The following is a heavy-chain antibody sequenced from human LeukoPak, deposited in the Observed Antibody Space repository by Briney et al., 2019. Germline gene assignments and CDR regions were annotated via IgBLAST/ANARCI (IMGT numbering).Heavy chain of an antibody. CDR1: GYTFTSYY. CDR3: ARDQSYYDSSGPIDY. Sequence: WASVKVSCKASGYTFTSYYMHWVREAPGQGREWMGIINPSGGSTSYAQKFQGRDTMPSDTSTSTVYMELSSLRSEDTAVYYCARDQSYYDSSGPIDYWGQGTLVTVSS. V-gene: IGHV1-46*03. J-gene: IGHJ4*02. D-gene: IGHD3-22*01. CDR2: INPSGGST.